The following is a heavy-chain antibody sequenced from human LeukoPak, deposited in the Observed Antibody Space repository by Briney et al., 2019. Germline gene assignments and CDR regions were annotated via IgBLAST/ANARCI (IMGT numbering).Heavy chain of an antibody. V-gene: IGHV5-51*01. D-gene: IGHD2-21*02. CDR2: IYPGDSDI. Sequence: GESLKISCKGSGYSFTSYWIGWVRQMPGKGLEWMGIIYPGDSDIRYSPSFQGQVTISADKSISTAYLQWSSLKASDTAMYYCARHLYCGGDCGQHIDYWGQGTLVTVSS. J-gene: IGHJ4*02. CDR3: ARHLYCGGDCGQHIDY. CDR1: GYSFTSYW.